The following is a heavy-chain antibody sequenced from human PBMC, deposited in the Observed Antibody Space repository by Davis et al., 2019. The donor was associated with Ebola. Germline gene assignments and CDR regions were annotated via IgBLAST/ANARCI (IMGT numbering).Heavy chain of an antibody. J-gene: IGHJ3*02. V-gene: IGHV5-51*01. D-gene: IGHD1-20*01. CDR3: ASLRRTITGMDDAFDI. CDR1: GNSFTNLW. Sequence: GESLKISCKDSGNSFTNLWIGWVRQMPGKGLEWMGLIYTGDSDTRYSPSFRGQVTISADKSIRTAYLQWSGLKASDTAMYYCASLRRTITGMDDAFDIWGQGTMVIVSS. CDR2: IYTGDSDT.